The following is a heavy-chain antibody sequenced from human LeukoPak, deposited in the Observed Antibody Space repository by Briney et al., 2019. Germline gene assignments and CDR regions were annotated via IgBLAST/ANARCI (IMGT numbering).Heavy chain of an antibody. V-gene: IGHV3-30*18. J-gene: IGHJ6*02. D-gene: IGHD3-10*01. CDR2: ISYDGSTK. Sequence: PGRSLRLSCAASGFTFSSYGMHWVRQAPGKGLEWVAVISYDGSTKYYADSMKGRFTISRDNSRNTLYLQMSSLRVEDTAVYYCAKDWSVASLTYYYGMDVWGQGTTVTVSS. CDR3: AKDWSVASLTYYYGMDV. CDR1: GFTFSSYG.